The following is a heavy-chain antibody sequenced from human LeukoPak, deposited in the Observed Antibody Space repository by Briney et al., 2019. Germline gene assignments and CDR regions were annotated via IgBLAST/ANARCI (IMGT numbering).Heavy chain of an antibody. CDR2: IYTCGST. J-gene: IGHJ6*03. Sequence: NPSETLSLTCTVSGGSISSYYWSWIRQPAGKGLEWIGRIYTCGSTNYNPSLKSRVTMSVDTSKNQFSLKLSSVTAADTAVYYCARDSSPTKLRYYYMDVWGKGTTVTVSS. CDR1: GGSISSYY. D-gene: IGHD3-10*01. V-gene: IGHV4-4*07. CDR3: ARDSSPTKLRYYYMDV.